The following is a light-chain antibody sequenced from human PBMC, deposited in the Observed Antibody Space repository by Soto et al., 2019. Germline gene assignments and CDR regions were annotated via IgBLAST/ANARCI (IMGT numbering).Light chain of an antibody. V-gene: IGKV1-9*01. CDR3: QQVNSYPLT. Sequence: LTQPPSSLSAFVGDRVTITSRASLDIGNYLAWYQQRPGKAPKLLIYAASTLQSGVPSRFSGSGSGTDFTLTISSLQPEDFATYYCQQVNSYPLTFGGGTKVEIK. CDR1: LDIGNY. CDR2: AAS. J-gene: IGKJ4*01.